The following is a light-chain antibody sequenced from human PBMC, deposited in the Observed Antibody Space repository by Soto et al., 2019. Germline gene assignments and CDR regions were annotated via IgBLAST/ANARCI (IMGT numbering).Light chain of an antibody. CDR2: GAS. V-gene: IGKV3-20*01. CDR3: QQYVTSPSIN. J-gene: IGKJ5*01. Sequence: EIALKQSPGTLSLSPGQRATLSCRASQSVSNNYLAWYQQKPGQAPRLLIYGASNRATGIPDRFSGSGSGTDFTLTISRLEPEDFGVYYCQQYVTSPSINFGQGTRLEIK. CDR1: QSVSNNY.